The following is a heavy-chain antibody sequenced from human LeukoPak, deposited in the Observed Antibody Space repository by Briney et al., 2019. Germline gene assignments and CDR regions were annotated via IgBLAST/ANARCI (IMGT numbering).Heavy chain of an antibody. CDR3: ARASDTAMASDAFDI. V-gene: IGHV4-4*07. J-gene: IGHJ3*02. D-gene: IGHD5-18*01. Sequence: SETLSLTCTGSGGSISSYYWSWIRQPAGKGLEWIGRIYTSGSTNYNPSLKSRVTISVDKSKNQFSLKLSSVTAADTAVYYCARASDTAMASDAFDIWGQGTMVTVSS. CDR2: IYTSGST. CDR1: GGSISSYY.